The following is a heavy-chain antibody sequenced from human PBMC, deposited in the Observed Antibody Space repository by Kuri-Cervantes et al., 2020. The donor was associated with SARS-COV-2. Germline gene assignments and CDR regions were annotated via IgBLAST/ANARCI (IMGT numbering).Heavy chain of an antibody. J-gene: IGHJ4*02. V-gene: IGHV3-48*01. CDR3: VRGLAEGDY. CDR2: ISSSGSTI. Sequence: GGSLRLSCAASGFTFSSYAMSWVRQAPGKGLEWVSYISSSGSTIYYAGSVKGRFTISRDNAKNSLYLHMSSLSTEDTAVYYCVRGLAEGDYWGQGTLVTVSS. CDR1: GFTFSSYA.